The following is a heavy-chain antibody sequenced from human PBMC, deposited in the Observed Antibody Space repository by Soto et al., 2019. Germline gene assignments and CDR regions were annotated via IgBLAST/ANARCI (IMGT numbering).Heavy chain of an antibody. CDR3: ARGGRRDFDY. CDR2: IYHSGST. D-gene: IGHD3-10*01. V-gene: IGHV4-30-2*01. Sequence: SETLSLTCAVSGGSISSGGYSWSWIQQPPGKGLEWIGYIYHSGSTYYNPSLKSRVTISVDRSKNQFSLKLSSVTAADTAVYYCARGGRRDFDYWGQGTLVTVSS. J-gene: IGHJ4*02. CDR1: GGSISSGGYS.